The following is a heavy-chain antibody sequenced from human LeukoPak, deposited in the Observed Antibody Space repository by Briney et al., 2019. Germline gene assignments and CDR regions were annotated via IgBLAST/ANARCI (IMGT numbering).Heavy chain of an antibody. CDR1: GYTFATYG. D-gene: IGHD6-19*01. J-gene: IGHJ4*02. CDR2: ISAYNGNT. V-gene: IGHV1-18*01. CDR3: ARDQKSSSGSPHFDY. Sequence: GASVKVSCRTSGYTFATYGINWVRQAPGQGLEWMGWISAYNGNTNYAQKLQGRVTMTTDTSTSTAYMGLRSLRSDDTAVYYCARDQKSSSGSPHFDYWGQGTLVTVSS.